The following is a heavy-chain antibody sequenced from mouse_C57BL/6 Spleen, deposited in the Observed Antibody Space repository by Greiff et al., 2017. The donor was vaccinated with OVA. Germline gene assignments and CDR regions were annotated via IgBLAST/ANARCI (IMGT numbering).Heavy chain of an antibody. CDR3: ARDRDYGSSPLFAY. CDR1: GFTFSSYA. D-gene: IGHD1-1*01. V-gene: IGHV5-4*01. Sequence: EVQVVESGGGLVKPGGSLKLSCAASGFTFSSYAMSWVRQTPEKRLEWVATISDGGSYTYYPDNVKGRFTISRDNAKNNLYLQMSHLKSEDTAMYYCARDRDYGSSPLFAYWGQGTLVTVSA. CDR2: ISDGGSYT. J-gene: IGHJ3*01.